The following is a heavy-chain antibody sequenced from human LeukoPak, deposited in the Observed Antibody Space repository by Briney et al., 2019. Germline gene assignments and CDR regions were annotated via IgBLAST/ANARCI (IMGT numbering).Heavy chain of an antibody. CDR3: ARHDVCSSTRCYNTYDI. D-gene: IGHD2-2*02. CDR2: IHPGDSDT. J-gene: IGHJ3*02. Sequence: GESLKISCKGSGYNFTTFWIGWVRQMPGKGLEWMAIIHPGDSDTRYSPSFQGQVTISADKSISTASLQWSSLKASDTAMYYCARHDVCSSTRCYNTYDIWGQGTMVTVSS. CDR1: GYNFTTFW. V-gene: IGHV5-51*01.